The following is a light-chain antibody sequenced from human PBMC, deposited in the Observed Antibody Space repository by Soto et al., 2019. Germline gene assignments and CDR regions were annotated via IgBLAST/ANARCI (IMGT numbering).Light chain of an antibody. Sequence: DVQMTQSPSTLSASIGDRVTITCRASQRIDPWLAWFQQKPGKAPKVLIYKTSTLQSGVPSRFSASGSGTEFTLTISSLQPDDFATYYCQQYDADSPWTFGQGTKVDI. CDR3: QQYDADSPWT. CDR2: KTS. J-gene: IGKJ1*01. V-gene: IGKV1-5*03. CDR1: QRIDPW.